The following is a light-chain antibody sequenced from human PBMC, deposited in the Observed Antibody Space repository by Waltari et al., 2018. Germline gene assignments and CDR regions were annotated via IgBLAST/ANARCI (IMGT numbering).Light chain of an antibody. CDR1: QSVGRT. CDR2: GAS. J-gene: IGKJ1*01. CDR3: QHYVRLPVT. V-gene: IGKV3-20*01. Sequence: EIVLTQSPGTLSLSPGERAILSCRASQSVGRTLAWYQQKPGQAPRLLIDGASNRATGIPDRFSGSGSGTDFSLTISRLEPEDFSVNYCQHYVRLPVTFGQGTRVEI.